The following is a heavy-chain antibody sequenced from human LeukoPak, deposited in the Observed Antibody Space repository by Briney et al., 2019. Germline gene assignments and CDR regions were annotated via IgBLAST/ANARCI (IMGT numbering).Heavy chain of an antibody. CDR3: VKALRWEVYYMDV. CDR1: GFIFSDYA. J-gene: IGHJ6*03. V-gene: IGHV3-23*01. D-gene: IGHD1-26*01. CDR2: ISPSGGFT. Sequence: GGSLRLSCAAPGFIFSDYAMSWVRQAPGKGLEWVSGISPSGGFTYYADSVEGRFTISRDNSKNTLFLQMTSLRPEDTDVYSCVKALRWEVYYMDVWGEGTTVTVSS.